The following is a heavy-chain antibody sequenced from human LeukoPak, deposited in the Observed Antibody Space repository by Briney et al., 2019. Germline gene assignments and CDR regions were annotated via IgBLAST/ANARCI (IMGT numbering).Heavy chain of an antibody. CDR2: IYYSGTT. D-gene: IGHD6-13*01. Sequence: KPSETLSLTCTVPGGSISSYYWSWIRQPPGKGLEWIGYIYYSGTTNYNPSLKSRVTISVDTSKNQFSLKLSSVTAADTAVYYCARGVYIAAAQYAYWGQGTLVTVSS. V-gene: IGHV4-59*01. CDR1: GGSISSYY. J-gene: IGHJ4*02. CDR3: ARGVYIAAAQYAY.